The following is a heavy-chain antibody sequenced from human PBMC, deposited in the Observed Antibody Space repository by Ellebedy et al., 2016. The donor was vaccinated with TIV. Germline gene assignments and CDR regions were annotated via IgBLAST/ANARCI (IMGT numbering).Heavy chain of an antibody. CDR2: VSYDGSEK. CDR3: AREFRSYYFDY. CDR1: GFTFSSYG. Sequence: GGSLRLSCAASGFTFSSYGMHWVRQAPGKGLAWVAVVSYDGSEKYYADSVKGRFTISRDKSKNTLSMQMNSLRGEDTAVYYCAREFRSYYFDYWGQGTLVTVSS. J-gene: IGHJ4*02. V-gene: IGHV3-30*03.